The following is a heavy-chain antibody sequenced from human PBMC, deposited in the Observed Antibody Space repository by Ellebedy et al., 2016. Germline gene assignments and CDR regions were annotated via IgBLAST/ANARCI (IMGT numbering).Heavy chain of an antibody. CDR1: GGSFSGYY. J-gene: IGHJ4*02. CDR2: INHSGST. Sequence: ESLKISXAVYGGSFSGYYWSWIRQPPGKGLEWIGEINHSGSTNYNPSLKSRVTISVDTSKNQFSLKLSSVTAADTAVYYCARGVYYPFDYWGQGTLVTVSS. CDR3: ARGVYYPFDY. V-gene: IGHV4-34*01. D-gene: IGHD3-10*01.